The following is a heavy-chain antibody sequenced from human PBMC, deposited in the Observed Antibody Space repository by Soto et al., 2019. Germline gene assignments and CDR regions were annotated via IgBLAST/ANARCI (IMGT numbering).Heavy chain of an antibody. CDR1: VEFFSNYG. V-gene: IGHV1-69*01. J-gene: IGHJ5*02. Sequence: QVQLVQSGAEVKEPGSSVKVSCKASVEFFSNYGISWVRQAPGQGLEWMGGIIPIFGTISYAEKFQGRVTITADESTNTVYMELRSLRSADTALYYCARVFPDGWVEPGVVRGYLGTWGRGTLVTVSS. CDR3: ARVFPDGWVEPGVVRGYLGT. CDR2: IIPIFGTI. D-gene: IGHD3-3*01.